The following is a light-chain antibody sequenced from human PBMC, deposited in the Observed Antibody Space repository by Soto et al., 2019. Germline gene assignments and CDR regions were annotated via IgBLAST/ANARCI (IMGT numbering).Light chain of an antibody. Sequence: DIQITQSPSSLSASVGDRVTITCRASQNINNYLNWYQQKPGKAPNLLIYAASTLQSGVPSRFSGSGSGTDFTLTSSSLQPEDFAAYFCQHGYSTPLTFGGGTKVDIK. V-gene: IGKV1-39*01. CDR1: QNINNY. CDR2: AAS. CDR3: QHGYSTPLT. J-gene: IGKJ4*01.